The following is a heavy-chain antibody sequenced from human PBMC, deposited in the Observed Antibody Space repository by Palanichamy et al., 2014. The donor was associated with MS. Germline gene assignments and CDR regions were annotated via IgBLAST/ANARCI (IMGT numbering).Heavy chain of an antibody. V-gene: IGHV3-53*01. J-gene: IGHJ4*02. CDR2: IYSGGGT. CDR3: ARRLLNYGDYAAPFDY. D-gene: IGHD4-17*01. Sequence: EVQLVESGGGLIQPGGSLRLSCAASGFTVSSNYMSWVRQAPGKGLEWVSVIYSGGGTYYADSVKGRFTVSRDNSKNTLYLQMNSLRAEDTAVYYCARRLLNYGDYAAPFDYWGQGTLVTVSS. CDR1: GFTVSSNY.